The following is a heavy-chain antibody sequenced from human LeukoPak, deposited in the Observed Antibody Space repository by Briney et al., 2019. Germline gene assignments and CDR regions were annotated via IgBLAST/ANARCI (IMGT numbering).Heavy chain of an antibody. J-gene: IGHJ4*02. Sequence: PSETLSLTCAVYGGSFSGYYWSWIRQPPGKGLEWIGEINHSGSTNYNPSLKSRVTISVDTSKNQFSLKLSSVTAADTAVYYCARHVGLWFGTYYFDYWGQGTLVTVSS. D-gene: IGHD3-10*01. CDR3: ARHVGLWFGTYYFDY. CDR2: INHSGST. V-gene: IGHV4-34*01. CDR1: GGSFSGYY.